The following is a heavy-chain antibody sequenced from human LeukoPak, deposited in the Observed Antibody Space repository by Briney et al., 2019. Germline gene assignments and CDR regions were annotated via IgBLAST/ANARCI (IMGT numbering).Heavy chain of an antibody. Sequence: PSETLSLTCTVSGGSISSSSYYWGWIRQPPGKGLEWIGSIYYSGSTYYNPSLQSRVTISVDKSKDQLSLKLNSVTAADTAMCYCARPPGIAAAWFDPWGQGTLVTVSS. CDR3: ARPPGIAAAWFDP. CDR1: GGSISSSSYY. D-gene: IGHD6-13*01. V-gene: IGHV4-39*01. CDR2: IYYSGST. J-gene: IGHJ5*02.